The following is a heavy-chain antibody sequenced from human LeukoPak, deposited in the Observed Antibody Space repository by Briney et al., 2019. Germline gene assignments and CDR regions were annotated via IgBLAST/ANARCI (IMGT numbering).Heavy chain of an antibody. CDR3: TTLNNYYPSGSYYPGRGNWFDP. J-gene: IGHJ5*02. V-gene: IGHV3-15*01. CDR2: IKSKTDGGTT. D-gene: IGHD3-10*01. Sequence: KSGGSGRLSCAASGFTFNNAWMNWVRQAPGKGLEWIGRIKSKTDGGTTDYAAPVKGRFTISRDDSKNTLYLQMHSLKTEDTAVYYCTTLNNYYPSGSYYPGRGNWFDPWGQGTLVTVSS. CDR1: GFTFNNAW.